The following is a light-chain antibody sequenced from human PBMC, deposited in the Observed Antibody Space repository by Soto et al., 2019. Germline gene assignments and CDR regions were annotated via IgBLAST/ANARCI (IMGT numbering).Light chain of an antibody. J-gene: IGKJ1*01. CDR2: AAT. CDR3: QQNFNFPRT. CDR1: QSISSY. Sequence: DIQMTQSPSSLSASVGDRVTITCRASQSISSYLNWYQHKPGTAPKVLIYAATYLQNGVPSRFSGTGSGADFTLTISSLQPEDFATYYCQQNFNFPRTFGQGTRWIS. V-gene: IGKV1-39*01.